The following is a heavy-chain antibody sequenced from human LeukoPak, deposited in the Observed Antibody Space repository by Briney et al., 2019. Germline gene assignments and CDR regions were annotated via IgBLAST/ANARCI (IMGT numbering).Heavy chain of an antibody. CDR2: IYSGGST. J-gene: IGHJ4*02. V-gene: IGHV3-53*05. CDR3: AKEIQDEYCSGAQNCLFEY. CDR1: GFTVSSNY. D-gene: IGHD2-15*01. Sequence: GGSLRLSCAASGFTVSSNYMSWVRQAPGKGLEWVSVIYSGGSTYYADSARGRFTISRDNSKNSVYLQMSSLRAEDTAVYYCAKEIQDEYCSGAQNCLFEYWGQGTLVTVSS.